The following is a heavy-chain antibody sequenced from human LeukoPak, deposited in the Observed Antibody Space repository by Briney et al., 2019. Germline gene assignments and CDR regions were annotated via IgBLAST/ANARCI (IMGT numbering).Heavy chain of an antibody. J-gene: IGHJ4*02. V-gene: IGHV3-21*06. CDR1: GFTFNTYS. CDR3: LRGDRRDY. CDR2: IDSSGGYM. Sequence: GVSLRLSCEASGFTFNTYSMNWARQAPGKGLEWVSSIDSSGGYMFYADSVKGRFIISRDNAKASLYLQMNSLRVEDTAVYYCLRGDRRDYWGQGTLVTVSS.